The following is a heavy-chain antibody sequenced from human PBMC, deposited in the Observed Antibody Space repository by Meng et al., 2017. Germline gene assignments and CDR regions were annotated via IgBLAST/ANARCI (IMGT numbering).Heavy chain of an antibody. V-gene: IGHV3-23*01. J-gene: IGHJ4*02. D-gene: IGHD6-13*01. CDR3: AKIRSEIAEAGINC. CDR1: GFTFSSYA. CDR2: ITGSGGST. Sequence: GESLKISCAASGFTFSSYAMSWVRQAPGKGLEWVSAITGSGGSTYYADSVKGRFTISRDNSKNTLYLQINSLRAEDTAVYYCAKIRSEIAEAGINCWGQGTLVTVSS.